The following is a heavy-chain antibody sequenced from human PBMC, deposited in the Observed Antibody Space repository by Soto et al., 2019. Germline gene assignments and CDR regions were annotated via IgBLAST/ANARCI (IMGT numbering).Heavy chain of an antibody. V-gene: IGHV1-3*01. Sequence: ASVKVSCKARGYDFTNNALHWVRQAPGQKLEWMGWMNPGSGSTNYSQKFQGRVTMTRNTSISTAYMELSSLRSEDTAVYYCATLYCSSTSCYHGWFDPWGQGTLVTVSS. D-gene: IGHD2-2*01. CDR2: MNPGSGST. J-gene: IGHJ5*02. CDR3: ATLYCSSTSCYHGWFDP. CDR1: GYDFTNNA.